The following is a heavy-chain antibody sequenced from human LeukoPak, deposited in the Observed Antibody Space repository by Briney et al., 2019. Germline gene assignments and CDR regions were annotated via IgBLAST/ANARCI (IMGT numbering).Heavy chain of an antibody. J-gene: IGHJ4*02. V-gene: IGHV3-7*01. CDR1: GFTFSSYW. Sequence: GGSLRLSCAASGFTFSSYWMSWVRQAPGKGLEWVANIKQDGSEKYYVDSVKGRFTISRDNAKNSLYLQMNSLRAEDTAVYYCARRGYHDYSGFDYWGQGTLVAVSS. CDR3: ARRGYHDYSGFDY. CDR2: IKQDGSEK. D-gene: IGHD1-26*01.